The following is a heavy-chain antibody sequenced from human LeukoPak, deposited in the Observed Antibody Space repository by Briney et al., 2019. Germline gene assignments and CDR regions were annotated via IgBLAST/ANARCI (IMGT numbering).Heavy chain of an antibody. D-gene: IGHD3-9*01. V-gene: IGHV4-39*01. CDR1: GGSVSSSLNY. CDR3: ARLTKGRYFDYIFDY. Sequence: SETLSLTCTVSGGSVSSSLNYWGWIRQPPGKGREWIGNTYYTGSTYSNPTLKSRVTMSVDTSKNQFSLKLSSVTAADTAVYYCARLTKGRYFDYIFDYWGQGTLLTVSS. J-gene: IGHJ4*02. CDR2: TYYTGST.